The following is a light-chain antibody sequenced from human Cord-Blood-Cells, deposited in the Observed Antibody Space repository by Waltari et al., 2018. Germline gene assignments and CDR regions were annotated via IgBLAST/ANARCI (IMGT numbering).Light chain of an antibody. V-gene: IGLV3-19*01. Sequence: SSELTQDPAVSVALGPTVRITHQGASLSSYYASWYQQKPGHAPVLVIYGKNNRPSGIPDRFSGSSSGNTASLTITGAQAEDEADYYCNSRDSSGNHVVFGGGTKLTVL. CDR3: NSRDSSGNHVV. CDR1: SLSSYY. J-gene: IGLJ2*01. CDR2: GKN.